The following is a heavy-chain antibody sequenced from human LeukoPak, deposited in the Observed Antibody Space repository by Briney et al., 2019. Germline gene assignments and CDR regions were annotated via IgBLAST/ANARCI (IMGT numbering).Heavy chain of an antibody. Sequence: GRSLRLSCAASGFTFSSYGMHWVRQAPGKGLEWVAVISYDGSNKYYADSVKGRFTISRDNSKNTLYLQMNSLRAEDTAVYYCAKGVHHYGSGRAFDYWGQGTLVTVSS. J-gene: IGHJ4*02. D-gene: IGHD3-10*01. V-gene: IGHV3-30*18. CDR2: ISYDGSNK. CDR1: GFTFSSYG. CDR3: AKGVHHYGSGRAFDY.